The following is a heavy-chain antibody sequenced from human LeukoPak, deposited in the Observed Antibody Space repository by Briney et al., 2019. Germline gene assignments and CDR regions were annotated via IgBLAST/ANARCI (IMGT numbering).Heavy chain of an antibody. J-gene: IGHJ5*02. D-gene: IGHD1-26*01. CDR2: INPTGGST. V-gene: IGHV1-46*01. Sequence: VASVKVSCKASGGTFSNYAIRWVRQAPGQGLEWMGLINPTGGSTGYAQKFQGRVTMTRDMSTSTDYMELSSLRSEDTAIYYCARDNSVGDDAWWFDPWGQGTLVTVSS. CDR1: GGTFSNYA. CDR3: ARDNSVGDDAWWFDP.